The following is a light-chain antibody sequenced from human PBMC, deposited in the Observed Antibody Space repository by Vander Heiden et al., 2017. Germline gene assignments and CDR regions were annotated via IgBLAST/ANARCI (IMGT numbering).Light chain of an antibody. Sequence: SSELTQEPAVYVALGQTVRITCQGDSLRNYYASWYQQKPGQAPLLVIYGNNNRPSGIPDRFSGSSSGDTTSLTITGAQARDEADYYCNSRDTSGDHVVFGGGTKLTVL. V-gene: IGLV3-19*01. CDR2: GNN. J-gene: IGLJ2*01. CDR3: NSRDTSGDHVV. CDR1: SLRNYY.